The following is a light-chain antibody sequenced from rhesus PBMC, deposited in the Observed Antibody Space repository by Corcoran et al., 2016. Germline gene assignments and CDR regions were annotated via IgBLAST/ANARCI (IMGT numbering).Light chain of an antibody. CDR2: YAN. CDR1: QSISSY. CDR3: QQGNSNPFT. Sequence: DIQMSQSPSSLSASVVDRVTITCRASQSISSYLNRYQQKPGKAPKLLIYYANSLESGVPSRFSGSGSGTDFTLTISSLQPEDFATYSCQQGNSNPFTFGPGTKLDIK. J-gene: IGKJ3*01. V-gene: IGKV1-32*02.